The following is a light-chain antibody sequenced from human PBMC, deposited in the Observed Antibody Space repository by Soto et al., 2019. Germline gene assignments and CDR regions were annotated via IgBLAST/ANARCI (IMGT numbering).Light chain of an antibody. V-gene: IGLV2-14*01. CDR3: SSYTTSSTLLYV. Sequence: QSALTQPASVSGSPGQSITISCTGTSSDVGGYNSVSWYQQHPGKAPKLMIYEVSNRPSGVSNRFSGSKSGNTASLTISGLQAEEEADYYCSSYTTSSTLLYVFGTRTKLTVL. CDR1: SSDVGGYNS. CDR2: EVS. J-gene: IGLJ1*01.